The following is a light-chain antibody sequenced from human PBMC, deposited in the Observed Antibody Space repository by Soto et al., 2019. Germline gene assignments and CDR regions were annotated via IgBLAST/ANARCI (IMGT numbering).Light chain of an antibody. J-gene: IGKJ5*01. V-gene: IGKV3-11*01. CDR2: DAS. CDR1: QSVSRN. CDR3: QQANSFLIT. Sequence: EIVLTQSPATLCLSPGERATLSCRASQSVSRNLAWYQQKPGQAPRLLIYDASNRATGIPARFSGSGSVTDFTLTISSLEPEDFATYYCQQANSFLITFGQGTRLEIK.